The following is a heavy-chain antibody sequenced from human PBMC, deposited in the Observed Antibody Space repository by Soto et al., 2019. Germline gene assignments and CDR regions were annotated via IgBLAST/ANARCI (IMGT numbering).Heavy chain of an antibody. V-gene: IGHV4-31*02. CDR3: ARALGGVSSSGMDV. Sequence: WTWIRQVPGTGLEWIGYVSVSGNAYYNPSLKSRVAMSIETSENQLSLRLLSVTAADAAVYFCARALGGVSSSGMDVWGQGTSVTVS. J-gene: IGHJ6*02. CDR2: VSVSGNA. D-gene: IGHD1-26*01.